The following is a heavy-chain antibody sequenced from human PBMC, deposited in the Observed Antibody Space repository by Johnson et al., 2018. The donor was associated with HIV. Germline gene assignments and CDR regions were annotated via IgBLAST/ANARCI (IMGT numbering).Heavy chain of an antibody. CDR1: GFTFDDYA. CDR2: ISWDGGST. D-gene: IGHD6-13*01. CDR3: ARDYQDSRIDAFDI. J-gene: IGHJ3*02. Sequence: EVQVVESGGGVVQPGRSLRLSCAASGFTFDDYAMHWVRQAPGKGLEWVSLISWDGGSTYYADSVKGRFTISRDNSKNTLYLQMNSLRAEDTAVYYCARDYQDSRIDAFDIWGQGTMVTVSS. V-gene: IGHV3-43D*03.